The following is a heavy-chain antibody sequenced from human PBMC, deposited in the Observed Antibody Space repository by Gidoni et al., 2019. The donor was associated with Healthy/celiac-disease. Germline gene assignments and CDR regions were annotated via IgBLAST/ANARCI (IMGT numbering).Heavy chain of an antibody. CDR2: IYYSGST. D-gene: IGHD2-21*02. CDR1: GGSLSSYY. J-gene: IGHJ3*02. CDR3: ARHVGLTVVTNDAFDI. V-gene: IGHV4-59*08. Sequence: QVQLQEPGPGLVKPSETLSLTCTVSGGSLSSYYWSWIRQPPGKGLEWIGYIYYSGSTNYNPSLKSRVTISVDTSKNQFSLKLSSVTAADTAVYYCARHVGLTVVTNDAFDIWGQGTMVTVSS.